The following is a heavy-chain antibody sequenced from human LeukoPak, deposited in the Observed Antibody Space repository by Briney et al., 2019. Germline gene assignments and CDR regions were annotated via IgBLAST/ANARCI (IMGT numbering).Heavy chain of an antibody. CDR3: ARHITVTRRQPLFDY. CDR1: GGSISSSSYY. J-gene: IGHJ4*02. Sequence: SETLSLTCTVSGGSISSSSYYWGWIRQPPGKGLEWIGSIYYSGSTYYNPSLKSRVTISVDTSKNQFSLKLSPVTAADTAVYYCARHITVTRRQPLFDYWGQGTLVTVSS. D-gene: IGHD4-17*01. CDR2: IYYSGST. V-gene: IGHV4-39*01.